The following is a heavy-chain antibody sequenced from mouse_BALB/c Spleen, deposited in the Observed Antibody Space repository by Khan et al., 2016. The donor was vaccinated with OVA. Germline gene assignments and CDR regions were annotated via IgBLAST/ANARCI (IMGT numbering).Heavy chain of an antibody. D-gene: IGHD1-1*01. Sequence: QVQLQQSGAELAKPGASVKMSCKASGYTFTSYWMHWVTQRPGQGLAWIGYINPSTGYTEYNQKFKDKATLTADKSSSTAYMQLSSLTSEDSAVYCGANHGSSSAWFTFWGQGTLVTVSA. CDR2: INPSTGYT. J-gene: IGHJ3*01. CDR1: GYTFTSYW. V-gene: IGHV1-7*01. CDR3: ANHGSSSAWFTF.